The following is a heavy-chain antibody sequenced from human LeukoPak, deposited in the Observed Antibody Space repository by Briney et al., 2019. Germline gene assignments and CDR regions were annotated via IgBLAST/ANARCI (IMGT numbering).Heavy chain of an antibody. Sequence: SETLSLTCTVSGGSISSSDYYWGWIRQPPGERLEWIGTIYYNGNTYYNPSLQSRVIISVDTSKNQFSLKLTSVTAPDTSVYYCARTVGTHRFDYWGQGILVTVSS. D-gene: IGHD4-23*01. CDR1: GGSISSSDYY. CDR2: IYYNGNT. V-gene: IGHV4-39*01. CDR3: ARTVGTHRFDY. J-gene: IGHJ4*02.